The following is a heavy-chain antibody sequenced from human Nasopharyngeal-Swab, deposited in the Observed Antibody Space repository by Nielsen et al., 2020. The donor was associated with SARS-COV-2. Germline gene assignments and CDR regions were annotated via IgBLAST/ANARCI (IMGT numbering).Heavy chain of an antibody. D-gene: IGHD3-16*01. CDR1: GGSVSSGSYY. CDR2: IYYSGST. J-gene: IGHJ4*02. V-gene: IGHV4-39*01. CDR3: ARLAHWGYYFDY. Sequence: SETLSLTCTVSGGSVSSGSYYWGWVRQPPGRGLEWVGNIYYSGSTYYNPSLKSRVTISVDTSKNQFSLKLGSLTAADTALYYCARLAHWGYYFDYWGQGTLVTVS.